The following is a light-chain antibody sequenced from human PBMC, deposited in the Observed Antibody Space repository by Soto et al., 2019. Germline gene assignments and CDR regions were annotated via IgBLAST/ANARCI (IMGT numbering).Light chain of an antibody. CDR3: QQYGSSP. J-gene: IGKJ4*01. V-gene: IGKV3-20*01. CDR2: GAS. CDR1: QSVSSSY. Sequence: EIVLTQSPGTLSLSPGERATLSCRASQSVSSSYLAWYQQKPGQAPRLLMYGASSRATGIPDRFSGSGSGTDFTLNISRLEPEDFAVYYCQQYGSSPFGGGTKVEIK.